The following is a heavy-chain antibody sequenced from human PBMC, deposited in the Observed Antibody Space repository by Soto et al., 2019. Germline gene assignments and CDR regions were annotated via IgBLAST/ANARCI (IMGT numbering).Heavy chain of an antibody. CDR3: ARGVPSIAAPYYFDY. V-gene: IGHV1-69*13. Sequence: GASVKVSCKASGGTFSSYAISWVRQAPGQGLEWMGGIIPIFGTANYAQKFQGRVTITADESTSTAYMELSSLGSEDTAVYYCARGVPSIAAPYYFDYWGQGTLVTVSS. CDR2: IIPIFGTA. D-gene: IGHD6-6*01. CDR1: GGTFSSYA. J-gene: IGHJ4*02.